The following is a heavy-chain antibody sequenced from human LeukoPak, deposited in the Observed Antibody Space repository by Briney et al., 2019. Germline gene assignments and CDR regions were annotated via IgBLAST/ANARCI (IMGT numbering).Heavy chain of an antibody. J-gene: IGHJ4*02. CDR3: TRYNNDHFDY. V-gene: IGHV3-33*01. CDR1: GFTFGGYG. D-gene: IGHD1-14*01. CDR2: IAYDGSRA. Sequence: PGGSLRLSCAGSGFTFGGYGMHWLRQTPGKGLEWVAVIAYDGSRAFYADSVKGRFTISRDNSKNTMSVQMDDLRAEDTAVYYCTRYNNDHFDYWGQGTLVTVSS.